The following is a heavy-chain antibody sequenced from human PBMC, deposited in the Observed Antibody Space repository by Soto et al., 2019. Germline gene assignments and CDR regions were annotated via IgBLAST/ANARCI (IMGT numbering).Heavy chain of an antibody. Sequence: GESLKISCKGSGSSVTSYWIGWVRQLPGKGLEWMGIIYPGDSDTRYSPSFQGQVTISGNKSLSTAYLQWSSLKASDTAMYYCSRGLPYSARLHLDHRAQGSLVPVSS. J-gene: IGHJ4*02. CDR3: SRGLPYSARLHLDH. D-gene: IGHD2-21*01. CDR2: IYPGDSDT. CDR1: GSSVTSYW. V-gene: IGHV5-51*01.